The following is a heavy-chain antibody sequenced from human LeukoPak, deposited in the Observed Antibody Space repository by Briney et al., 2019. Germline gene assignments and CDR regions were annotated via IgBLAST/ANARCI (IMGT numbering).Heavy chain of an antibody. CDR1: GYTFSSYG. CDR2: ISPYNGNT. D-gene: IGHD6-6*01. CDR3: ARDRFEYSSSSGWFDP. V-gene: IGHV1-18*01. Sequence: ASVKVSCKASGYTFSSYGISWVRQAPGQGLEWMGWISPYNGNTNYAPKLQGRVTMTTDTSTSTAYMELRSLRSDDTAVYYCARDRFEYSSSSGWFDPWGQGTLVTVSS. J-gene: IGHJ5*02.